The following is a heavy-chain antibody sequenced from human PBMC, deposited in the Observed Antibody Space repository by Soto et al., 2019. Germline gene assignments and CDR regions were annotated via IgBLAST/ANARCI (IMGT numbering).Heavy chain of an antibody. CDR1: GFTLSSYG. V-gene: IGHV3-30*03. CDR3: SSDLDYHERLDN. Sequence: GGSRRLSCAPSGFTLSSYGMHWVRQAPGKGLEWVAVISYGGSNEYYADSVKGRFTICRDNTKNTLYMQMNSLRADDTAVYYCSSDLDYHERLDNWGQGTLVTVSS. CDR2: ISYGGSNE. J-gene: IGHJ4*01. D-gene: IGHD4-17*01.